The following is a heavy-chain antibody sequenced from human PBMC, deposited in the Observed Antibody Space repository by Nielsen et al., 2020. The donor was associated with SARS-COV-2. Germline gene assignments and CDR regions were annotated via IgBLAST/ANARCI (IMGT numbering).Heavy chain of an antibody. D-gene: IGHD7-27*01. CDR2: IYTDGSA. CDR3: ARDNWGRMDV. V-gene: IGHV3-66*01. Sequence: GESLKIYCAATGFTVSSNYMSWVRQAAGKGLEWVAVIYTDGSASYADSMKGRFTVSRDNSKNTVYLQMNSLRAEDTAVYYCARDNWGRMDVWFQVTTVTVSS. CDR1: GFTVSSNY. J-gene: IGHJ6*02.